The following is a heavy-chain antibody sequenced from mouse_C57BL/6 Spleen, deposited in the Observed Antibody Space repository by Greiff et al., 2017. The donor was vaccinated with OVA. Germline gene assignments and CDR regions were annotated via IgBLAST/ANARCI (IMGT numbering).Heavy chain of an antibody. CDR1: GFNIKDDY. CDR2: IDPENGDT. V-gene: IGHV14-4*01. CDR3: TTGGGNYGYFDV. D-gene: IGHD2-1*01. Sequence: EVQLQQSGAELVRPGASVKLSCTASGFNIKDDYMHWVKQRPEQGLEWIGWIDPENGDTEYASKFQGKATITADTSSNTAYLQLSSLTSEDTAVYYCTTGGGNYGYFDVWGTGTTVTVSS. J-gene: IGHJ1*03.